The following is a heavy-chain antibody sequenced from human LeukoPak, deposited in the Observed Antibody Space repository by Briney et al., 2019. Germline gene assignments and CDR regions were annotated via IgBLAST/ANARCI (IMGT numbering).Heavy chain of an antibody. CDR2: LRSKANSYAT. V-gene: IGHV3-73*01. CDR3: TRVVSEDCSGGSCYPPLDY. D-gene: IGHD2-15*01. J-gene: IGHJ4*02. CDR1: GFFFIGSA. Sequence: GGSLRVYCAASGFFFIGSALHWVRQASGKGLKWVGRLRSKANSYATAYAASVKGRFTISRDDSKNTAYLQMNSLKSEETAVYYCTRVVSEDCSGGSCYPPLDYWGQGTLVTVSS.